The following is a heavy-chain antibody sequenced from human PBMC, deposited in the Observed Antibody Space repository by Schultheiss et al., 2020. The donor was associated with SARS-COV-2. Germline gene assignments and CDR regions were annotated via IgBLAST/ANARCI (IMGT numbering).Heavy chain of an antibody. J-gene: IGHJ4*02. V-gene: IGHV2-70*04. CDR1: GFSLSTSGMR. CDR3: ARSLYYYDSSGYDY. D-gene: IGHD3-22*01. CDR2: IDWDDDK. Sequence: SGPTLVKPTQTLTLTCTFSGFSLSTSGMRVSWIRQPPGKALEWLARIDWDDDKFYSTSLKTRLTISKDTSKNQVVLTMTNMDPVDTATYYCARSLYYYDSSGYDYWGQGTLVTVSS.